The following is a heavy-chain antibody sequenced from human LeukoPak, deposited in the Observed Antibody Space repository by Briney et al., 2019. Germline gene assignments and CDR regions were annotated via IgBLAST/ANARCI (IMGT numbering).Heavy chain of an antibody. CDR1: GFTFSSYA. CDR2: VSYDGSNK. CDR3: ANEQITIFGAFDY. V-gene: IGHV3-30-3*02. D-gene: IGHD3-3*01. J-gene: IGHJ4*02. Sequence: GGSLRLSCAASGFTFSSYATHWVRQAPGKGLEWVAVVSYDGSNKYYADSVKGRFTISRDNSKNTLYLQMNSLRAEDTAVYYCANEQITIFGAFDYWGQGTLVTVSS.